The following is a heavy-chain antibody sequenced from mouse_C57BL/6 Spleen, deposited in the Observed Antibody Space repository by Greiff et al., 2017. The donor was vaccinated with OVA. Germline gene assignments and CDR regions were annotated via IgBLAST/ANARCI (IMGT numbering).Heavy chain of an antibody. CDR2: IRKKAINTAT. D-gene: IGHD1-3*01. V-gene: IGHV6-6*01. CDR1: GFTFSDAW. J-gene: IGHJ3*01. Sequence: EVKVEESGGGLVQPGGSMKLSCAASGFTFSDAWMDWVRQSPEKGLEWVAEIRKKAINTATYYAESVTGRFTISRDDSKSTVYLQMNSLRAEDTGIYYCTLNFFAYWGQGALVTVSA. CDR3: TLNFFAY.